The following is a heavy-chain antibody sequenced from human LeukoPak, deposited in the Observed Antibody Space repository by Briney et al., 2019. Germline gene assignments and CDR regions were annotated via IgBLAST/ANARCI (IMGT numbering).Heavy chain of an antibody. J-gene: IGHJ4*02. D-gene: IGHD1-14*01. CDR1: GFTFDDYA. CDR3: AKDIATGNRLYYFDH. Sequence: GGSLRLSCAASGFTFDDYAMHWVRQAPGKGVEWVSGLSWNSGSIGYADSVKGRFTISRDNAKNSLYLQMNSLRAEDTALYYCAKDIATGNRLYYFDHWGQGTLVTVSS. CDR2: LSWNSGSI. V-gene: IGHV3-9*01.